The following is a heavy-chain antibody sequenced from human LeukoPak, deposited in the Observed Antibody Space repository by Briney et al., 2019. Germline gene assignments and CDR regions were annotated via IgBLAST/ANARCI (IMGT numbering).Heavy chain of an antibody. J-gene: IGHJ5*02. V-gene: IGHV4-59*01. D-gene: IGHD3-22*01. CDR2: IYYSGST. CDR1: GGSISSYY. CDR3: ARDSPRRYDSSGYYYNWFDP. Sequence: PETLSLTCTVSGGSISSYYWSWIRQPPGKGLEWIGYIYYSGSTNYNPSLKSRVTISVDTSKNQFSLKLSSVTAADTAVYYCARDSPRRYDSSGYYYNWFDPWGQGTPVTVSS.